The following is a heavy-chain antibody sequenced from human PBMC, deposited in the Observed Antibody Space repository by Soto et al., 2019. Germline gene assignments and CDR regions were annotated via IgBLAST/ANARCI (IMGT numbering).Heavy chain of an antibody. CDR2: ISAYNGNT. J-gene: IGHJ4*02. CDR1: GYTFTSYG. V-gene: IGHV1-18*01. CDR3: ARDLRVVVVAATKAPFDY. Sequence: ASVKVSCKASGYTFTSYGISWVRQAPGQGLEWMGWISAYNGNTNYAQKHQGRVTMTTDTSTSTAYMELRSLRSDDTAVYYFARDLRVVVVAATKAPFDYWGQGTLVTVSS. D-gene: IGHD2-15*01.